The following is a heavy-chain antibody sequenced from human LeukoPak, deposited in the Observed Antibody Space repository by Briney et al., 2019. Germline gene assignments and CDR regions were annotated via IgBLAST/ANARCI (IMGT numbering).Heavy chain of an antibody. V-gene: IGHV4-38-2*02. J-gene: IGHJ4*02. D-gene: IGHD3-3*01. CDR1: GYSISSGYY. Sequence: PSETLSLTCTVSGYSISSGYYWGWIRQPPGEGLVWFGSIFYSGGTYYNPSLKSRVTISVDTSKNQFSLKLSSVTAADTAVYYCARDKYDFWSGYHDYWGQETLVTVSS. CDR3: ARDKYDFWSGYHDY. CDR2: IFYSGGT.